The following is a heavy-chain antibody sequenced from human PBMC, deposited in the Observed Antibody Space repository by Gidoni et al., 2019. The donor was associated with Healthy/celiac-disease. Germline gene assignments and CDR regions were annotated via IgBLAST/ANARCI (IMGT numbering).Heavy chain of an antibody. D-gene: IGHD6-19*01. J-gene: IGHJ4*02. CDR2: IYYSGST. CDR1: GGSISSYY. Sequence: QVQLQESGPGLVKPSETLSLTCTVSGGSISSYYWSWIRQPPGKGLEWIGYIYYSGSTNYNPSLKSRVTISVDTSKNQFSLKLSSVTAADTAVYYCARSVAGILEGVETPFDYWGQGTLVTVSS. CDR3: ARSVAGILEGVETPFDY. V-gene: IGHV4-59*08.